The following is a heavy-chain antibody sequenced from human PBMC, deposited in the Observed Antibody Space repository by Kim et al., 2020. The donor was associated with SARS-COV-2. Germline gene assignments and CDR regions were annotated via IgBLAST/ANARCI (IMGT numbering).Heavy chain of an antibody. CDR2: ISAYNGNT. J-gene: IGHJ6*02. D-gene: IGHD1-1*01. CDR3: AIQLFRYYYGMDV. V-gene: IGHV1-18*01. Sequence: ASVKVSCKASGYTFTSYGINWVRQAPGQGLEWMGWISAYNGNTNYAQKLQGRVTMTTDTSTSTAHMELRSLRSDDTAVYYCAIQLFRYYYGMDVWGQGTTVTVSS. CDR1: GYTFTSYG.